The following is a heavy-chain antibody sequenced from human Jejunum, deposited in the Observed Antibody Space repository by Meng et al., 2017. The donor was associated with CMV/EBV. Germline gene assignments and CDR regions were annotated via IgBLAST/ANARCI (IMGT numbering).Heavy chain of an antibody. CDR3: AKDIRYCSGGACTPGNYDYFYGMDV. V-gene: IGHV3-9*01. J-gene: IGHJ6*02. Sequence: WVRQAPGKGLGWVSGISWDSGSIGYADSVKGRFTISRDNAKKSLYLQMNNLTAADTAFYYCAKDIRYCSGGACTPGNYDYFYGMDVWGQGTTVTVSS. D-gene: IGHD2-15*01. CDR2: ISWDSGSI.